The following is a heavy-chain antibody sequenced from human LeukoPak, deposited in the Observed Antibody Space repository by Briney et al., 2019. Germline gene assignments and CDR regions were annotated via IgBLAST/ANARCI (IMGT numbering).Heavy chain of an antibody. CDR3: ARGQARLSWFDP. CDR1: GYSISSGYY. CDR2: IYHSGST. J-gene: IGHJ5*02. Sequence: PSETLSLTCTVSGYSISSGYYWGWIRQPPGKGLEWIGSIYHSGSTYYNPSLKSRVTISLDTSKNQFFLRLSSVTAADTAVYYCARGQARLSWFDPWGQGTLVTVSS. D-gene: IGHD6-19*01. V-gene: IGHV4-38-2*02.